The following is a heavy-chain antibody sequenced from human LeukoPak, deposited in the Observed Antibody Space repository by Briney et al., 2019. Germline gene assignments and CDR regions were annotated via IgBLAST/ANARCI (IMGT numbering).Heavy chain of an antibody. V-gene: IGHV3-33*01. Sequence: PGRSLRLSCAASGFTFSSYGMHWVRQAPGKGLEWVAVIWYDGSNKYYADSVKGRFTISRDNSKNTLYLQMNSLRAEDTAVYYCARGQLATYYFDYWGQGTLVTVSS. CDR2: IWYDGSNK. CDR3: ARGQLATYYFDY. J-gene: IGHJ4*02. CDR1: GFTFSSYG. D-gene: IGHD6-6*01.